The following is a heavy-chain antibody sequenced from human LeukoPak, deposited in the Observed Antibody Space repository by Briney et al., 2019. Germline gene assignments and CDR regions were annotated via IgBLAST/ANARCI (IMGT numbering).Heavy chain of an antibody. CDR3: ARGLWFGDENPPYFDY. CDR1: GGSISSSRYY. Sequence: PSETLSLTCTVSGGSISSSRYYWSWIRQAPGKGLEWIGSIYYSGTTYYNPSLKSRVTISIDTSKNQFSLKLSSVTAADTAVYYCARGLWFGDENPPYFDYWGQGTLVTVSS. CDR2: IYYSGTT. J-gene: IGHJ4*02. V-gene: IGHV4-39*07. D-gene: IGHD3-10*01.